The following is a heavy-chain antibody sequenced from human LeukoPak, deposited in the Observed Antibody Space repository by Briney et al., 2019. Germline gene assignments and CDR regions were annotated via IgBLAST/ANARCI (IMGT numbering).Heavy chain of an antibody. CDR2: MNPNSGNT. J-gene: IGHJ4*02. D-gene: IGHD6-6*01. V-gene: IGHV1-8*01. CDR1: GYTFTSYD. Sequence: GASVKVSCKASGYTFTSYDINWVRWATGQGLEWMGWMNPNSGNTAYAQKFQGRVTMSRDTSISTAYMELSSLRSEDTAVYYCARLPKYSRPLDYWGQGTLVTVSS. CDR3: ARLPKYSRPLDY.